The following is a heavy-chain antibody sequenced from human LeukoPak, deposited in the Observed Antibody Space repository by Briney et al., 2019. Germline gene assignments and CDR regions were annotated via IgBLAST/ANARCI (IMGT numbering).Heavy chain of an antibody. Sequence: QSGGSLRLSCAASGFTFSNYWMHWVRQAPGKGLVWVSRINSDGSSTSYADSVKGRFTISRDNAKNTLYLQMNSLRAEDTAVYYCAKGSGLGYYPEGDAFDIWGQGTMVTVSS. CDR1: GFTFSNYW. D-gene: IGHD3-3*01. J-gene: IGHJ3*02. CDR2: INSDGSST. CDR3: AKGSGLGYYPEGDAFDI. V-gene: IGHV3-74*01.